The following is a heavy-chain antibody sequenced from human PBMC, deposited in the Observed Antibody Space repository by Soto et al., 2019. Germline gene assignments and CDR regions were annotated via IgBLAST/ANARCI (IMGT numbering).Heavy chain of an antibody. V-gene: IGHV4-59*01. Sequence: QVHLQESGPGLVKPSETLSLNCNVSGGSITSGFWSWIRQSPGKGLEWIGNIYYSGTTSYNPSLKSRVTMSVDTSKNQFSLSLTSVTAADTAVYYCARDAGGGYNWFDPWGQGTLEPSPQ. J-gene: IGHJ5*02. D-gene: IGHD2-8*02. CDR1: GGSITSGF. CDR3: ARDAGGGYNWFDP. CDR2: IYYSGTT.